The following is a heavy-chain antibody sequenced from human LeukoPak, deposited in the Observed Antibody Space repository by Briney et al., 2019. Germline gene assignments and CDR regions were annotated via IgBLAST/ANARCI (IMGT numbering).Heavy chain of an antibody. V-gene: IGHV1-2*02. CDR2: INPNSGGT. D-gene: IGHD2-2*01. Sequence: ASVKVSCKASGYTFTGYYMHWVRQAPGQGLEWMGWINPNSGGTNYAQKFQGRVTMTRDTSISTAYMELSRLRSDDTAVYYCAREDIVVVPGADYWGQGTLVTVSP. CDR1: GYTFTGYY. CDR3: AREDIVVVPGADY. J-gene: IGHJ4*02.